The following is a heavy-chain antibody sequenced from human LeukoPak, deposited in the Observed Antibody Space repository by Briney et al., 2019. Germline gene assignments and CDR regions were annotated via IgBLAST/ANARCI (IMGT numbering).Heavy chain of an antibody. Sequence: PGGSLRLSCAASGFTFDDYGMSWIRQPPGKGLEWIGEINHSGSTNYNPSLKSRVTISVDTSKNQFSLKLSSVTAADTAVYYCARGGYYGSGSYSFYDYWGQGTLVTVSS. CDR2: INHSGST. D-gene: IGHD3-10*01. CDR1: GFTFDDYG. V-gene: IGHV4-34*01. CDR3: ARGGYYGSGSYSFYDY. J-gene: IGHJ4*02.